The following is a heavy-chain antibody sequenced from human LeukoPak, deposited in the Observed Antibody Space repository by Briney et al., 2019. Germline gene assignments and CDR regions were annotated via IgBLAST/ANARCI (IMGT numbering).Heavy chain of an antibody. D-gene: IGHD5-24*01. V-gene: IGHV1-46*03. J-gene: IGHJ3*02. CDR3: ASFNLQIPILNAFDT. Sequence: ASVKVSCKASGYTFTSYYMHWVRQAPGQGLEWMGIINPSGGSTSYAQKFQGRVTMTRDTSTSTVYMELSSLRSEDTAVYYCASFNLQIPILNAFDTWGQGTMVTVSS. CDR1: GYTFTSYY. CDR2: INPSGGST.